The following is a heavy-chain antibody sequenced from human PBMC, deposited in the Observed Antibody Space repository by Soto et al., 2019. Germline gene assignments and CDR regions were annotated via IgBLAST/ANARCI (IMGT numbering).Heavy chain of an antibody. Sequence: PSETLSLTCTVSGGSISSSSYYWGWIRQPPGKGLEWIGSIYYSGSTYYNPSLKSRVTISVDTSKNQFSLKLSSVTAADTAVYYCARHLRFLEWSHYYYYMDVWGKGTTVTVSS. J-gene: IGHJ6*03. V-gene: IGHV4-39*01. CDR2: IYYSGST. D-gene: IGHD3-3*01. CDR3: ARHLRFLEWSHYYYYMDV. CDR1: GGSISSSSYY.